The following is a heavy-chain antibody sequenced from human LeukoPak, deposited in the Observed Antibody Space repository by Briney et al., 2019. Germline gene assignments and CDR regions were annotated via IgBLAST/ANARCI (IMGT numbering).Heavy chain of an antibody. CDR1: GFTFSYYW. V-gene: IGHV3-7*01. J-gene: IGHJ6*03. D-gene: IGHD2-15*01. Sequence: GGSLRLSCAAPGFTFSYYWMSWVRQAPGRGLEWVAQINPNGNEKHYVDSVKGRFTISTDNAKNSLYLQMNSLRAEDTAVYYCAREECFGSRCYASNPTWYFYYMDVWGKGTTVTVSS. CDR2: INPNGNEK. CDR3: AREECFGSRCYASNPTWYFYYMDV.